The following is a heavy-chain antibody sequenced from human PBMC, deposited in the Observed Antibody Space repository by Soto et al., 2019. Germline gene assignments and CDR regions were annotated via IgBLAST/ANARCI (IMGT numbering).Heavy chain of an antibody. D-gene: IGHD3-3*01. V-gene: IGHV1-58*01. CDR1: GFTFTSSA. CDR3: AADFLQNYDFWSGYSRTPDY. J-gene: IGHJ4*02. CDR2: IVVGSGNT. Sequence: ASVKVSCKASGFTFTSSAVQWVRQARGQRLEWIGWIVVGSGNTNYAQKFQERVTITRDMSTSTAYMELSSLRSEDTAVYYCAADFLQNYDFWSGYSRTPDYWGQGTLVTVSS.